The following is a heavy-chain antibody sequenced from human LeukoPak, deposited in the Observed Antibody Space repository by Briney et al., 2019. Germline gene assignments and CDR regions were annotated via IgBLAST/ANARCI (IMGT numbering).Heavy chain of an antibody. D-gene: IGHD3-22*01. J-gene: IGHJ4*02. V-gene: IGHV4-34*01. CDR3: AKHHYYDSSGDY. Sequence: ETLSLTCAVYGGSFSGYYWSWIRPPPGKGLEWIGEINHSGSTNYNPSLKSRVTISVDTSKNQFSLKLSSVTAADTAVYYCAKHHYYDSSGDYWGRGTLVTVSS. CDR2: INHSGST. CDR1: GGSFSGYY.